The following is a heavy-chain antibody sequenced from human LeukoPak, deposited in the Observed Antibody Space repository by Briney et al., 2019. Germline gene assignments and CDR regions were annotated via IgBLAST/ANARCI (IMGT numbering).Heavy chain of an antibody. Sequence: GASVKVSCKASGYTFTDYYMHWVRQAPGQGLEWMGWINPNSGGTNYAQKFQGRVTMTRDTSISTAYMELSRLRSDDTAVYYCARQLMVYAPTEVYFDLWGRGTLVTVSS. CDR3: ARQLMVYAPTEVYFDL. D-gene: IGHD2-8*01. V-gene: IGHV1-2*02. J-gene: IGHJ2*01. CDR1: GYTFTDYY. CDR2: INPNSGGT.